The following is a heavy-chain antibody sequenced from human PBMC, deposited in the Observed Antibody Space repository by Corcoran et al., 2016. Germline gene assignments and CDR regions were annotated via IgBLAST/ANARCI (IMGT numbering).Heavy chain of an antibody. D-gene: IGHD3-22*01. CDR1: GFTFSGSA. CDR3: TGSSHYYDSSGLDY. Sequence: EVQLVESGGGLVQPGGSLKLSCAASGFTFSGSAMHWVRQASGKGLEWVGRIRSKANSYATAYAASVKGRFTISRDDSKNTAYLQMNSLKTEDTAVYYCTGSSHYYDSSGLDYWGQGTLVTVSS. V-gene: IGHV3-73*02. J-gene: IGHJ4*02. CDR2: IRSKANSYAT.